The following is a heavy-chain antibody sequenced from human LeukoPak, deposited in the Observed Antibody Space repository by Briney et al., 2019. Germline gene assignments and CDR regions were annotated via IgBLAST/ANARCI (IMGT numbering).Heavy chain of an antibody. CDR1: GFILDDYG. J-gene: IGHJ4*02. D-gene: IGHD5-12*01. Sequence: PGGSLRLSCTASGFILDDYGMTWVRQAPGKGLEWVSGIYWNGGSTGYADSVKGRFIISRDNAKNSLYLQMNSLRAEDTALYYCARGSEYSGYDFGSSVSKGDYWGQGTLVTVSS. CDR3: ARGSEYSGYDFGSSVSKGDY. CDR2: IYWNGGST. V-gene: IGHV3-20*04.